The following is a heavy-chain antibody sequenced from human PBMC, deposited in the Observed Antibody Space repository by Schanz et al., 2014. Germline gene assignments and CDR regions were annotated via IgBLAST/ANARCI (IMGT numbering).Heavy chain of an antibody. Sequence: EFQLVESGGGVVQPGGSLRLSCAGSGFNSAEYSLHWVRQAPNKGLEWVCLIDRRGSPTFYADSVRGRFTVSRDNSRNSLYLQMNNLRPEDTAFYYCAKEKLGSKWLPDHWGQGALVTVSS. V-gene: IGHV3-43*01. CDR1: GFNSAEYS. CDR2: IDRRGSPT. CDR3: AKEKLGSKWLPDH. D-gene: IGHD3-22*01. J-gene: IGHJ4*02.